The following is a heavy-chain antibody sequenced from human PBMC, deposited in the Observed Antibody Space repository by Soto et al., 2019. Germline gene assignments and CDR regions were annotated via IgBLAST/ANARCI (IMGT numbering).Heavy chain of an antibody. CDR3: PIPPSRS. V-gene: IGHV4-39*01. CDR2: IYYSGST. CDR1: GGSISSSSYY. J-gene: IGHJ5*02. Sequence: QLQLQESGPGLVKPSETLSLTCTVSGGSISSSSYYWGWIRQPPGKGLEWIGSIYYSGSTYYNPTLESRVPIPLHTPQNLFPLKLSSVAAVVPAVYYCPIPPSRSWGQGTLVTVSS.